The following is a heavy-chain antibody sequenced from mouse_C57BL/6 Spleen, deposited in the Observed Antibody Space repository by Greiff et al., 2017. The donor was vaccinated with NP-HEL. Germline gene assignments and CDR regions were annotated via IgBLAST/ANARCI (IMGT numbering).Heavy chain of an antibody. CDR1: GYTFTSYW. CDR2: IDPSDSYT. J-gene: IGHJ1*03. V-gene: IGHV1-69*01. Sequence: VQLQQPGAELVMPGASVKLSCKASGYTFTSYWMHWVKQRPGQGLEWIGEIDPSDSYTNYNLKFKGKSTLTVDKSSSTAYMQLSSLTSEDSAVYYCARYYGSSYWYFDVWGTGTTVTVSS. CDR3: ARYYGSSYWYFDV. D-gene: IGHD1-1*01.